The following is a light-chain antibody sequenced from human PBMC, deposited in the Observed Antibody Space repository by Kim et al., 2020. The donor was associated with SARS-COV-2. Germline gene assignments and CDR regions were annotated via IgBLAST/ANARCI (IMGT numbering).Light chain of an antibody. Sequence: SYELTQPPSVSVAPGKTARITCGGNNIGSKSVHWYQQKPGQAPVLVIYYDSDRPSGIPERFSGSNSGNTATLTISRVEAGDGADYYCQVWDSSSDHPVFGTGTKVTVL. CDR1: NIGSKS. J-gene: IGLJ1*01. CDR3: QVWDSSSDHPV. V-gene: IGLV3-21*04. CDR2: YDS.